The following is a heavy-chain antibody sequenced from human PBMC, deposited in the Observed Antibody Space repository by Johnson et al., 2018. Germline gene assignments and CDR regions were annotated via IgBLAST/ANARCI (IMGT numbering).Heavy chain of an antibody. CDR3: ARDSPMGAGDAFDI. V-gene: IGHV1-46*01. D-gene: IGHD2-8*01. J-gene: IGHJ3*02. Sequence: QVQLVESGAEVKKPGASVKISCKTSGYTFSTYYLHWVRQAPGQGLEWMGIINPSGGATSYAQKFQGRVTVTRDTSTRTVYMELSSLGSEDTAVYYCARDSPMGAGDAFDIWGQGTMVTVSS. CDR2: INPSGGAT. CDR1: GYTFSTYY.